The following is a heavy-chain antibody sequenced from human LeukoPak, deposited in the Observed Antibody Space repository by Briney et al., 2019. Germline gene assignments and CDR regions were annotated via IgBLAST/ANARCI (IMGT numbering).Heavy chain of an antibody. J-gene: IGHJ4*02. D-gene: IGHD3-10*01. CDR2: INAGNGNT. CDR1: GYTFTSYA. V-gene: IGHV1-3*01. CDR3: ARDRGLLWFGEFLDY. Sequence: ASVKVSCKASGYTFTSYAMHWVRQAPGQRLEWMGWINAGNGNTKYSQKFQGRVTITRDTSASTAYMELSSLRSEDTAVYYCARDRGLLWFGEFLDYWGQGTLVTVSS.